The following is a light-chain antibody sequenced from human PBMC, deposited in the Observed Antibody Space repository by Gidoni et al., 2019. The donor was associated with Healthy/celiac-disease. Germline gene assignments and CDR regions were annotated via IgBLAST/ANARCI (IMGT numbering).Light chain of an antibody. CDR2: AAS. J-gene: IGKJ1*01. Sequence: DIQLTQSPPSLSASVGDRVTITCRASQSISSYLNWYQQKPGKATKLLIYAASSLQSGVPSRFSGSGSGTDFTLTISSLQPEDFATYYCQQSYSTPRFGQGTKVEIK. CDR1: QSISSY. CDR3: QQSYSTPR. V-gene: IGKV1-39*01.